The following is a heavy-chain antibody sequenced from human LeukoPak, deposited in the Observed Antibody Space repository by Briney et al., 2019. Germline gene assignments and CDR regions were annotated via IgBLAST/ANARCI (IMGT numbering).Heavy chain of an antibody. CDR3: AKGSTYLDY. CDR2: ISYDGSNK. D-gene: IGHD6-13*01. V-gene: IGHV3-30*18. Sequence: GGSLRLSCAASGFTFSSYGMHWVRQAPGKGLEWVAVISYDGSNKYYADSVKGRFTISRDNSKNTLYLQMNSLRAEDTAVYYCAKGSTYLDYWGQGTLVTFSS. J-gene: IGHJ4*02. CDR1: GFTFSSYG.